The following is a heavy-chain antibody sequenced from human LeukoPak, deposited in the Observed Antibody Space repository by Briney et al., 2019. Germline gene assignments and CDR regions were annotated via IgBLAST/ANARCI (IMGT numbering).Heavy chain of an antibody. V-gene: IGHV4-4*07. CDR2: IYTSGST. J-gene: IGHJ5*02. CDR1: GGSISSYY. Sequence: PSETLSLTCTVSGGSISSYYWSWIRQPAGKGLEWIGRIYTSGSTNYNPSPKSRVTMSVDTSKNQFSLKLSSVTAADTAVYYCARAPTITIFGVVIKQAWFDPWGQGTLVTVSS. CDR3: ARAPTITIFGVVIKQAWFDP. D-gene: IGHD3-3*01.